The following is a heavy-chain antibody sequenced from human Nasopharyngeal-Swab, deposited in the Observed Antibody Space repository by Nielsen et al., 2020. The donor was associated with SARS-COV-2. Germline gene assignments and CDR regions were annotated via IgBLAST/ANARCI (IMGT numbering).Heavy chain of an antibody. CDR2: VDQKNNAFAT. CDR3: TRDRGSYNWFDP. J-gene: IGHJ5*02. V-gene: IGHV3-73*01. D-gene: IGHD3-10*01. Sequence: GESLKISCAASGFTFSDCAIHWVRQASGRGLEWVGLVDQKNNAFATAYAASVMGRFTISRDDSTNMAYLQMNSLKTEDTAVYYCTRDRGSYNWFDPWGQGALVTVSS. CDR1: GFTFSDCA.